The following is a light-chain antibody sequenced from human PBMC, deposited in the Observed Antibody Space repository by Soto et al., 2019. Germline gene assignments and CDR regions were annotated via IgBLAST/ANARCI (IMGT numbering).Light chain of an antibody. CDR3: QQYNNWPHLT. V-gene: IGKV3-15*01. CDR2: GAS. Sequence: EIVMTQSPSTLSVSPGERATLSCRASQSVSSNLAWYQQKPGPAPRLLIYGASTSATGIPARFSGSGSGTEFTLTISILPSEHFAVYYCQQYNNWPHLTFGGGTKVEIK. J-gene: IGKJ4*01. CDR1: QSVSSN.